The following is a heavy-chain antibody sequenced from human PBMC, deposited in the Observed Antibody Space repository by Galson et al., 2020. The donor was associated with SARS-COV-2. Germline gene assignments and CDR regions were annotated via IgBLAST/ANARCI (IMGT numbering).Heavy chain of an antibody. CDR1: GFTFRSYA. J-gene: IGHJ4*02. CDR2: ISGSGDAT. V-gene: IGHV3-23*01. D-gene: IGHD1-1*01. Sequence: GGSLRLSCAASGFTFRSYAMTWVRQAPGKGLEWVSTISGSGDATYYADSVKGRFTISRDNSEDTFYLQLSSLRAEDTAVYFCAKPSYKNLDFWGQGTLVTVSS. CDR3: AKPSYKNLDF.